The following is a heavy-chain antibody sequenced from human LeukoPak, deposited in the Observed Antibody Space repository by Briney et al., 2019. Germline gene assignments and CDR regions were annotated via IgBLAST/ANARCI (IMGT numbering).Heavy chain of an antibody. CDR2: ISVSGGST. J-gene: IGHJ5*02. CDR1: GFTFSSYA. V-gene: IGHV3-23*01. CDR3: AKNGVEMARLGWFDP. D-gene: IGHD5-24*01. Sequence: GGSLRLSCAASGFTFSSYAMSWVRQAPGKGLEWVSAISVSGGSTYYADSVKGRFTISRDNSKNTLYLQMNSLRAEDTAVYYCAKNGVEMARLGWFDPWGQGTLVTVSS.